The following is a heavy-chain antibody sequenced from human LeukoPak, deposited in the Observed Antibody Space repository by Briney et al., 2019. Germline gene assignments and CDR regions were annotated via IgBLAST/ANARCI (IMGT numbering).Heavy chain of an antibody. CDR2: FDPEDGET. Sequence: ASVKVSCKVSGYTLTELSMHWVRQAPGKGLEWMGGFDPEDGETIYARKFQGRVTMTEDTSIDTAYMELSSLRSDDTAVYYCATVLGATCTLDYWGQGTLVTVSS. CDR3: ATVLGATCTLDY. CDR1: GYTLTELS. J-gene: IGHJ4*02. D-gene: IGHD1-26*01. V-gene: IGHV1-24*01.